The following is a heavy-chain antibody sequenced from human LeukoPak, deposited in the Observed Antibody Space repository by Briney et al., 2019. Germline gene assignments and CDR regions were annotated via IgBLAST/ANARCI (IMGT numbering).Heavy chain of an antibody. CDR2: IIPIFGTA. CDR1: GGTFSSYA. Sequence: SVKVSCKASGGTFSSYAISWLRQAPGQGLEWMGGIIPIFGTANYAQKFQGRVTITEDESTSTAYMELSSLRSEDTAVYYCARVGVFVEMATIGGFDYWGQGTLVTVSS. D-gene: IGHD5-24*01. CDR3: ARVGVFVEMATIGGFDY. V-gene: IGHV1-69*13. J-gene: IGHJ4*02.